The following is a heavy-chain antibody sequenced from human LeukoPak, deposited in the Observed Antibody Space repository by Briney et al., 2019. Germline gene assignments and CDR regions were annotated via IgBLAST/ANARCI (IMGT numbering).Heavy chain of an antibody. Sequence: GGSLRLSCAASGFTFSSYALSWVRQAPGKGLEWVSAISGSGATTHYTDSVKGRFTISRDNSKNTLYLQMNSLRAEDTAVYYCARVGGGYYDSSGYFDYWGQGTLVTVSS. CDR1: GFTFSSYA. D-gene: IGHD3-22*01. V-gene: IGHV3-23*01. CDR2: ISGSGATT. CDR3: ARVGGGYYDSSGYFDY. J-gene: IGHJ4*02.